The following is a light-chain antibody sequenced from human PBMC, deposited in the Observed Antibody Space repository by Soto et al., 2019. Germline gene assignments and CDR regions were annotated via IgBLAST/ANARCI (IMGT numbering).Light chain of an antibody. CDR1: QSISSW. V-gene: IGKV1-5*03. J-gene: IGKJ4*01. CDR2: KAS. CDR3: QQYNSYSPLT. Sequence: MTQSPATLSVSPGDRVTITCRASQSISSWLAWYQQKPGKAPKLLIYKASSLESGVPSRFSGSGSGTEFTLTISSLQPDDFATYYCQQYNSYSPLTFGGGTKVEIK.